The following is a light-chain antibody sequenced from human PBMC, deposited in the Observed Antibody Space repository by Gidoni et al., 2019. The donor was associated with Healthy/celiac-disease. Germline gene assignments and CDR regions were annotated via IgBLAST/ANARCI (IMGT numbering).Light chain of an antibody. Sequence: DIQMTQSPSSLSASVGDTVTITCRASQSISSYLNWYQQKPGKAPKLLIYAASSLQSGVPSRFSGSGSGTDFTLPISSLQPEDFATYYCQQSYSTPFPFGPGTKVDI. V-gene: IGKV1-39*01. CDR3: QQSYSTPFP. CDR1: QSISSY. CDR2: AAS. J-gene: IGKJ3*01.